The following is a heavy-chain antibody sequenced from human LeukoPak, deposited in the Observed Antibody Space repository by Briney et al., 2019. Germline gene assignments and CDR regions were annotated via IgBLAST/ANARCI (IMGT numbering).Heavy chain of an antibody. CDR2: IYYSGST. J-gene: IGHJ4*02. CDR1: GGSISSSSYY. V-gene: IGHV4-39*07. Sequence: SETLSLTCTVSGGSISSSSYYWGWMRQPPGKGLEWIGSIYYSGSTYYNPSLKSLVTISIDTSKNQFSLKLSSVTAADTAVYFCARVAAAGNYYFDYWGQGTLVTVSS. CDR3: ARVAAAGNYYFDY. D-gene: IGHD6-13*01.